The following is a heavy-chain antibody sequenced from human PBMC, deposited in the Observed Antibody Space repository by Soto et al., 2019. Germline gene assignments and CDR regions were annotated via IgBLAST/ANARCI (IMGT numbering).Heavy chain of an antibody. V-gene: IGHV4-34*01. CDR2: INHSGST. Sequence: QVQLQQWGAGLLKPSETLSLTCAVYGGSFSGYYWSWIRQPPGKGLEWIGEINHSGSTNYNPSLTSRVTISVDTSKNQFSLKLSSVAAAYTAVYYCARGPIVGARGGFGFDSWGQGTLVTVSS. CDR3: ARGPIVGARGGFGFDS. J-gene: IGHJ5*01. CDR1: GGSFSGYY. D-gene: IGHD1-26*01.